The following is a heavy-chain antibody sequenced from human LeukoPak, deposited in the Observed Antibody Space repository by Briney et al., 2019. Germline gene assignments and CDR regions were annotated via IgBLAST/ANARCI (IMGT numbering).Heavy chain of an antibody. CDR3: ARGGSSSSQKYYYYYYYMDV. D-gene: IGHD6-6*01. CDR2: INPNSGGT. J-gene: IGHJ6*03. Sequence: ASVKVSCKASGYTFTGYYMHWVRQAPGQGLEWMGWINPNSGGTNYAQKFQGRVTMTRDTSISTAYMELSRLRSDDTAVYYCARGGSSSSQKYYYYYYYMDVWGKGTTVTVSS. CDR1: GYTFTGYY. V-gene: IGHV1-2*02.